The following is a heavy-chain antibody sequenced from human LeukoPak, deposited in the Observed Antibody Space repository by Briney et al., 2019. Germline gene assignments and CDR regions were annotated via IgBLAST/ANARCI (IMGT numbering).Heavy chain of an antibody. J-gene: IGHJ4*02. CDR3: ARISPYYYDSSGYLVRPYYFDY. CDR2: INWNGGST. CDR1: GFTFDDYG. D-gene: IGHD3-22*01. V-gene: IGHV3-20*04. Sequence: GGSLRLSCAASGFTFDDYGMSWVRQAPGKGLEWVSGINWNGGSTGYADSVKGRFTISRDNAKNSLYLQMNSLRAEDTALYYCARISPYYYDSSGYLVRPYYFDYWGQGTLVTVSS.